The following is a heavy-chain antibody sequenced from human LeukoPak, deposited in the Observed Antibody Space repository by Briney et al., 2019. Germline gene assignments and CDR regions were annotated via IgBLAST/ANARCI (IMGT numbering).Heavy chain of an antibody. CDR1: GYTFTGYY. V-gene: IGHV1-2*06. Sequence: ASVKVSRKASGYTFTGYYMHWVRQAPGQGLEWMGRINPNSGGTNYAQKFQGRVTMTRDTSISTAYMELSRLRSDDTAVYYCARDHVRVGATPLGYWGQGTLVTVSS. CDR2: INPNSGGT. J-gene: IGHJ4*02. D-gene: IGHD1-26*01. CDR3: ARDHVRVGATPLGY.